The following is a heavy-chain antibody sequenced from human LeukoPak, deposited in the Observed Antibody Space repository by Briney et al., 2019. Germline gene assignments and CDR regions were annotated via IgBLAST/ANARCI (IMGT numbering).Heavy chain of an antibody. D-gene: IGHD3-3*01. CDR1: GFTFSSYG. V-gene: IGHV3-30*02. Sequence: GGSLGLSCAASGFTFSSYGMHWVRQAPGKGLEWVAFIRYDGSNKYYADSVKGRFTISRDNSKNTLYLQMNSLRAEDTAVHYCAKGDRGGKFGVAALYYMDVWGKGTTVTVSS. J-gene: IGHJ6*03. CDR3: AKGDRGGKFGVAALYYMDV. CDR2: IRYDGSNK.